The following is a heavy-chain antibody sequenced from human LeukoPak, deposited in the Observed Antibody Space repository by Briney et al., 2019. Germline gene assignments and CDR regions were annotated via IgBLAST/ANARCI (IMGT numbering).Heavy chain of an antibody. CDR1: GFTYDRYG. J-gene: IGHJ4*02. CDR3: GKTTVGYSSGQKPAWPVDY. CDR2: ISSDGRNT. V-gene: IGHV3-23*01. Sequence: GGSLRLSCAASGFTYDRYGMAWVRQTPGRGLEWVSTISSDGRNTHYADPVKGRFTISRDNSRNTVYLQINSLRAEDTAVYYCGKTTVGYSSGQKPAWPVDYWGREPWSPSPQ. D-gene: IGHD5-18*01.